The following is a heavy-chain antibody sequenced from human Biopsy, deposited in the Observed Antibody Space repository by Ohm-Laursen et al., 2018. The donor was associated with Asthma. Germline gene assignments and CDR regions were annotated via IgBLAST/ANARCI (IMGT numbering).Heavy chain of an antibody. CDR1: GYTFINYA. Sequence: SVKVSCNASGYTFINYAIHWVRQAPGQRLEWMGWINAGNGNTKYSQKFQGRVTITRDTSASTAYMELSSLRSEDTAVYYCARTYYDFLTGQVIDAFAIWGQGTMVTVSS. J-gene: IGHJ3*02. CDR2: INAGNGNT. CDR3: ARTYYDFLTGQVIDAFAI. V-gene: IGHV1-3*01. D-gene: IGHD3-9*01.